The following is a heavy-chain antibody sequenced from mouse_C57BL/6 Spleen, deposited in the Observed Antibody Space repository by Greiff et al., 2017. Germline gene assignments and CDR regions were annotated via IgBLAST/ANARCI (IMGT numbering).Heavy chain of an antibody. D-gene: IGHD1-1*01. V-gene: IGHV1-82*01. CDR2: IYPGDGDT. J-gene: IGHJ2*01. Sequence: LVESGPELVKPGASVKISCKASGYAFSSSWMNWVKQRPGKGLEWIGRIYPGDGDTNYNGKFKGKATLTADKSSSTAYMQLSSLTSEDSAVYFCATPLYGSSPYYFDYWGQGTTLTVSS. CDR1: GYAFSSSW. CDR3: ATPLYGSSPYYFDY.